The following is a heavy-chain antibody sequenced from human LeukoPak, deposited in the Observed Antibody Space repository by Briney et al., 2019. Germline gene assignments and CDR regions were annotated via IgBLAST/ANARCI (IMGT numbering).Heavy chain of an antibody. J-gene: IGHJ4*02. CDR1: GGSISSSSYH. D-gene: IGHD2-2*01. Sequence: SETLSLTCTVSGGSISSSSYHWGWIRQPPGKGLEWIGSIYYSGSTYYNPSLKSRVTISVDTSKNQFSLKLSSVTAADTAVYYCARASQLLPFDYWGQGTLVTVSS. V-gene: IGHV4-39*07. CDR2: IYYSGST. CDR3: ARASQLLPFDY.